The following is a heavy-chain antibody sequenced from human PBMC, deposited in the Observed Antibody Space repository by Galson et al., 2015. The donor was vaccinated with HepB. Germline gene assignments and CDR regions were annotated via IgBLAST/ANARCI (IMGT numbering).Heavy chain of an antibody. D-gene: IGHD2-15*01. J-gene: IGHJ5*02. CDR2: IYHSGST. Sequence: TLSLTCAVSGGSISSSNWWSWVRQPPGKGLEWIGEIYHSGSTNYNPYLKSRVTLSVDKSKNQFSLKLSSVTAADTAVYYCARHFRGGSCLSRFDPWGQGTLVTVSS. V-gene: IGHV4-4*02. CDR3: ARHFRGGSCLSRFDP. CDR1: GGSISSSNW.